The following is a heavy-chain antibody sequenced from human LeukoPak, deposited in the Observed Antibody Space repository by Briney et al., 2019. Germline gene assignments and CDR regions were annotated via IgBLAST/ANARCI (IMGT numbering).Heavy chain of an antibody. V-gene: IGHV1-2*02. CDR3: AWGNEYYDFWSGYHYFDY. CDR2: INPNSGGT. Sequence: ASVKVSCKASGYTFTGYYMHWVRQAPGQGLEWMGWINPNSGGTNYAQKFQGRVTMTRDTSISTAYMELSRLRSDDTAVYYCAWGNEYYDFWSGYHYFDYWGQGTLVTVSS. CDR1: GYTFTGYY. J-gene: IGHJ4*02. D-gene: IGHD3-3*01.